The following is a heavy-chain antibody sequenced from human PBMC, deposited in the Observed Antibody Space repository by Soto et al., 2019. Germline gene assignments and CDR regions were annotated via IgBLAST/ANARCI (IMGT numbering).Heavy chain of an antibody. CDR2: INHSGST. Sequence: SETLSLTCAVYGGSFSGYYWSWIRQPPGKGLEWIGEINHSGSTNYNPSLKSRVTISVDTSKNQFSLKLSSVTAADTAVYYCARGLTTGTTLGGNWFDPWGQGTLVTVSS. CDR3: ARGLTTGTTLGGNWFDP. V-gene: IGHV4-34*01. D-gene: IGHD1-1*01. CDR1: GGSFSGYY. J-gene: IGHJ5*02.